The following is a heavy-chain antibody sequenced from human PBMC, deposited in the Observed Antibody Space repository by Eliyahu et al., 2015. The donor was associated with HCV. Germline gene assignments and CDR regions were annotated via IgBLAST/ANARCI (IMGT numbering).Heavy chain of an antibody. CDR3: ARAYYDYVWGSRSPRGYFDY. D-gene: IGHD3-16*01. J-gene: IGHJ4*02. Sequence: EVQLVQSGAEVKKPGESLKISCKXSGYSFTSYWIGWVRQMPGKGLEWMGIIYPGDSDTRYSPSFQGQVTISADKSISTAYLQWSSLKASDTAMYYCARAYYDYVWGSRSPRGYFDYWGQGTLVTVSS. CDR2: IYPGDSDT. V-gene: IGHV5-51*01. CDR1: GYSFTSYW.